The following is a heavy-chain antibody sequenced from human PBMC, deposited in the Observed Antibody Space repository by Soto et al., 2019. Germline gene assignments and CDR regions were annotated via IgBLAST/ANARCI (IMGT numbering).Heavy chain of an antibody. D-gene: IGHD2-2*01. CDR3: AHRPSIAVVPGGIWIPDYHFDY. CDR2: IYWDDDK. Sequence: QITLEESGPTLVKPTQTLTLTCTFSGFSLSTFGEGVAWIRQPPGKALEWLALIYWDDDKRYSPSLKSRLTITKDTSKNQVVLTMSNMDPVDTATYYCAHRPSIAVVPGGIWIPDYHFDYWGQATLVTVSS. V-gene: IGHV2-5*02. J-gene: IGHJ4*02. CDR1: GFSLSTFGEG.